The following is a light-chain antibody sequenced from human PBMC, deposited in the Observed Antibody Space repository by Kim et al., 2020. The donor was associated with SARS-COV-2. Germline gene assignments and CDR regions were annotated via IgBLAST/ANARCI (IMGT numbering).Light chain of an antibody. CDR3: QQYSTYSYS. V-gene: IGKV1-5*01. J-gene: IGKJ2*03. CDR1: QSVDRW. CDR2: DAT. Sequence: SASIGDRVSITCRASQSVDRWLAWYQQRPGKAPKLLIYDATDLKSGVPSRFSGRGSGTEFTLTITSLQTDDFGTYYCQQYSTYSYSLGQGTKLEI.